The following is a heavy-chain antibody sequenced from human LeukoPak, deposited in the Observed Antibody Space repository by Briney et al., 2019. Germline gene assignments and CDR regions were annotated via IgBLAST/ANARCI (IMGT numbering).Heavy chain of an antibody. CDR1: GFTFSTFG. CDR2: ISDDGSYT. CDR3: AKSGGYCTNGICYHFDY. J-gene: IGHJ4*02. D-gene: IGHD2-8*01. Sequence: GGSLRLSCAASGFTFSTFGMHWVRQAPGKGLEWVAVISDDGSYTYYIDSVKGRFTISRDNSKNTLFLQTNGLRAEDTAVYYCAKSGGYCTNGICYHFDYWGQGTLVTVSS. V-gene: IGHV3-30*18.